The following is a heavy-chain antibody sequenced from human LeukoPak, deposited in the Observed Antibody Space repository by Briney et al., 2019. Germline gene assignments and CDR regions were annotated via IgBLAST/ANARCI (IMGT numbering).Heavy chain of an antibody. J-gene: IGHJ4*02. CDR2: INHSGST. D-gene: IGHD2-15*01. Sequence: SETLSLTCAVYGGSFSGYYWSWIRQPPGKGLEWIGEINHSGSTNYNPSLKSRVTISVDTSKNQFSLKLSSVTAADTAVYYCARDSLSGGFFDYWGQGTLVTVSS. CDR3: ARDSLSGGFFDY. V-gene: IGHV4-34*01. CDR1: GGSFSGYY.